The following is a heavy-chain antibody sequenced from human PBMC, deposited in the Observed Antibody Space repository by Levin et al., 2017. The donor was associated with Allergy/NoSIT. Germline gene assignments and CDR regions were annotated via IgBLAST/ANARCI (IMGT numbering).Heavy chain of an antibody. V-gene: IGHV3-53*01. CDR2: IYSGGST. CDR1: GFTISSNY. J-gene: IGHJ4*02. D-gene: IGHD3-3*01. CDR3: ARERTNDFWSGSYFDY. Sequence: GGSLRLSCAASGFTISSNYMSWVRQAPGKGLEWVSVIYSGGSTYYADSVKGRFTISRDNSKNTLYLQMNSLRAEDTAVYYCARERTNDFWSGSYFDYWGQGTLVTVSS.